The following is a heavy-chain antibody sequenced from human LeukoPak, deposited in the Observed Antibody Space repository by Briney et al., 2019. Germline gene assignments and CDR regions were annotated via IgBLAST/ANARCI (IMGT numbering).Heavy chain of an antibody. CDR1: GFTFSSYS. V-gene: IGHV3-48*01. J-gene: IGHJ4*02. CDR2: ISSGSSTI. D-gene: IGHD3-3*01. CDR3: ARFWSGNY. Sequence: GGSLRLSCAASGFTFSSYSMNWVRQAPGKGLEWVSYISSGSSTIYYADSVMGRFTVSRDNAKNSLYLQMNSLRAEDTAVYYCARFWSGNYWGQGTLVTVSS.